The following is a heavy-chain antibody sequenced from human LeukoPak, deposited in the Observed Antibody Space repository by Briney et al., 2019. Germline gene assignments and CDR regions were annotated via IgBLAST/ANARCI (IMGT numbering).Heavy chain of an antibody. D-gene: IGHD3-10*01. V-gene: IGHV3-7*01. CDR1: GFTFSSYG. J-gene: IGHJ4*02. Sequence: GGSLRLSCAASGFTFSSYGMHWVRQAPSKGLEWVANIKQDGSEKYYVDSVKGRFTISRDNAKNSLYLQMNSLRAEDTAVYYCMRFGESDYWGQGTLVTVSS. CDR3: MRFGESDY. CDR2: IKQDGSEK.